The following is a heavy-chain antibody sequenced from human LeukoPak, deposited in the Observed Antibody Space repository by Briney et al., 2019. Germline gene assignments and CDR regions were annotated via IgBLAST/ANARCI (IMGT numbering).Heavy chain of an antibody. CDR1: GGTFSSYA. V-gene: IGHV1-2*02. D-gene: IGHD6-13*01. CDR2: INPNSGGT. CDR3: ARDPRSTRPAAGSNWFDP. Sequence: GASVKVSCKASGGTFSSYAISWVRQAPGQGLEWMGWINPNSGGTNYAQKFQGRVTMTRDTSISTAYMELSRLRSDDTAVYYCARDPRSTRPAAGSNWFDPWGQGTLVTVSS. J-gene: IGHJ5*02.